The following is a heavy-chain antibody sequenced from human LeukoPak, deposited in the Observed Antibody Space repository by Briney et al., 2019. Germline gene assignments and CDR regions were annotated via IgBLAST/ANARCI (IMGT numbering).Heavy chain of an antibody. V-gene: IGHV3-33*08. CDR1: GFIFSTYS. Sequence: GGSLRLSCGASGFIFSTYSMTWVRQAPGKGLEWVAVIWYDGSNKYYADSVKGRFTISRDNSKNTLYLQMNSLRAEDTAVYYCARVLDAYFDYWGQGTLVTVSS. CDR2: IWYDGSNK. D-gene: IGHD1-1*01. J-gene: IGHJ4*02. CDR3: ARVLDAYFDY.